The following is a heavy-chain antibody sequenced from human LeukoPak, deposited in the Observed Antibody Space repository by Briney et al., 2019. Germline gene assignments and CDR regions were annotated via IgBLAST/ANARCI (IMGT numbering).Heavy chain of an antibody. V-gene: IGHV1-69*05. CDR1: GGTFSSYA. CDR2: IIPIFGTA. D-gene: IGHD4-11*01. J-gene: IGHJ6*03. CDR3: ARDRGPVTAYYYYYMDV. Sequence: GASVKVSCKASGGTFSSYAISWVRQAPGQGLEWMGGIIPIFGTANYAQKFQGRVTITTDESTSTAYMELSSLRSEDTAVYYCARDRGPVTAYYYYYMDVWSKGTTVTVSS.